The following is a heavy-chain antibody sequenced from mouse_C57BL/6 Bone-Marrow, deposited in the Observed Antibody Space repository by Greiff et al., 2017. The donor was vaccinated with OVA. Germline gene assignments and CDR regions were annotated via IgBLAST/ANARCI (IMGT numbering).Heavy chain of an antibody. CDR2: ISRGGGYI. J-gene: IGHJ3*01. D-gene: IGHD2-5*01. V-gene: IGHV5-9-1*02. CDR3: TRDGSNYEGEVAC. CDR1: GFTFSSYA. Sequence: EVQLVESGEGLVKPGGSLKLSCAASGFTFSSYAMSWVRQTPEKSLEWVAYISRGGGYIYYADTVKGRFTISRDNSRNTLYLQMSSLKSEDTARYYCTRDGSNYEGEVACWGKGTIVTVSA.